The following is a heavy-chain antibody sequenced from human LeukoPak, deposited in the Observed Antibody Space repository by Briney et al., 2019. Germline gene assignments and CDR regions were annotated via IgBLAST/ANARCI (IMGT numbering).Heavy chain of an antibody. V-gene: IGHV1-18*01. CDR3: ARELNYYDSSGYVLDY. CDR2: ISAYNGNT. Sequence: GASVKVSCKASGYTFISYGISWVRQAPGQGLEWMGWISAYNGNTNYAQKLQGRVTMTTDTSTSTAYMELRSLRSDDTAVYYCARELNYYDSSGYVLDYWGQGTLVTVSS. D-gene: IGHD3-22*01. CDR1: GYTFISYG. J-gene: IGHJ4*02.